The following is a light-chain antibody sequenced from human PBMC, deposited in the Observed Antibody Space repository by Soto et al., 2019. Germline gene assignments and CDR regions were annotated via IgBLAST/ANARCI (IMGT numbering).Light chain of an antibody. CDR2: DVS. V-gene: IGLV2-11*01. CDR1: SSDVGGYTY. J-gene: IGLJ3*02. CDR3: CSYAGSYTWV. Sequence: QSALTQPRSVSGSPGQSVTISCTGTSSDVGGYTYVSWYQQHPGQAPKLMIYDVSKRPSGVPDRFSGSKSGNTASLTISGLQGEDEADYFCCSYAGSYTWVFGGGTKLTVL.